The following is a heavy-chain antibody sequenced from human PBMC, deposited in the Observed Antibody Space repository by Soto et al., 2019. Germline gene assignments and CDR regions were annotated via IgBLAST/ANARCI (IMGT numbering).Heavy chain of an antibody. CDR1: GYHFTYRY. J-gene: IGHJ6*02. Sequence: QIQLAQSGAEVRKTGSSVEISCKASGYHFTYRYLHWVRQAPGQALEWMGVITPINGNTKYAQKFHERVTISRAGSRSTAYMELSGMISADTGIYYGACLSDAYGLDVWGQGTTVTVSS. CDR3: ACLSDAYGLDV. CDR2: ITPINGNT. V-gene: IGHV1-45*02.